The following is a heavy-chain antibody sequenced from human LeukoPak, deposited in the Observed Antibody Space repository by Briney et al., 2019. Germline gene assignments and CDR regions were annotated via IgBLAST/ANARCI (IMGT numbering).Heavy chain of an antibody. J-gene: IGHJ4*02. D-gene: IGHD2-15*01. CDR1: GFTFSTFAM. V-gene: IGHV4-38-2*01. CDR2: IHHSGNT. Sequence: GSLRLSCAASGFTFSTFAMTWIRQPPGKGLEWIGSIHHSGNTYYNPSLKSRVTISVDTSKNQLSLKLSSVSAADTAVYYCARGPTPAPQYYFDYWGQGTLVTVSS. CDR3: ARGPTPAPQYYFDY.